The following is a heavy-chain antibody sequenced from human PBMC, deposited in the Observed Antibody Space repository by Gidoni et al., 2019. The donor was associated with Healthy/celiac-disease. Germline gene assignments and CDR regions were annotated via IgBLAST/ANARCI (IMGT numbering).Heavy chain of an antibody. D-gene: IGHD3-10*01. Sequence: EVQLVQSGAEVKKPGESLRISCKGSGYSFTSYWISWVRQMPGKGLEWMGRIDPSDSYTNYSPSFQGHVTISADKSISTAYLQWSSLKASDTAMYYCARVQPYYYGSGSYLNWFDPWGQGTLVTVSS. CDR1: GYSFTSYW. J-gene: IGHJ5*02. CDR3: ARVQPYYYGSGSYLNWFDP. CDR2: IDPSDSYT. V-gene: IGHV5-10-1*03.